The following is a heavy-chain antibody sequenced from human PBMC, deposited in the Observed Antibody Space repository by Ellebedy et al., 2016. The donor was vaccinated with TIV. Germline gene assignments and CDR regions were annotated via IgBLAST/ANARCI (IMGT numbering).Heavy chain of an antibody. V-gene: IGHV6-1*01. D-gene: IGHD6-19*01. CDR3: TREVAGTFDY. J-gene: IGHJ4*02. CDR1: GDRVSSNSAA. CDR2: TYYRSRWSS. Sequence: QTLSLTCAISGDRVSSNSAAWNWIRQSPSRGLEWLGRTYYRSRWSSDYAVSVKSRISINPDTSKNQFSLQLNSVSPGDTAVYYCTREVAGTFDYWGQGTLVTVSS.